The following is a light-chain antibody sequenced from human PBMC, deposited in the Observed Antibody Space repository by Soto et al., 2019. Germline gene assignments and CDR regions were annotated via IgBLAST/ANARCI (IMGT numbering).Light chain of an antibody. V-gene: IGKV3-11*01. CDR2: DAS. Sequence: EITLTQSPATLSLSPGERASLSCRASQSVTTYLAWYQHKPGQPPRLLIYDASTRATGIPDRFSGSGSGTDFTPTISSLEPADFGVYSCQERSNWPPIITFGPGTKVDL. CDR1: QSVTTY. J-gene: IGKJ3*01. CDR3: QERSNWPPIIT.